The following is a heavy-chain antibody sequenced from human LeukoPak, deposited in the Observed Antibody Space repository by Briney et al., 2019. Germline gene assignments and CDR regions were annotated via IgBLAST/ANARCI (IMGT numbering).Heavy chain of an antibody. CDR2: IYSGGST. D-gene: IGHD5-12*01. V-gene: IGHV3-53*01. J-gene: IGHJ6*02. CDR3: ARDRSVYIERYYGMDV. CDR1: GFTVSGNY. Sequence: GGSLRLSCAASGFTVSGNYMSWVRQAPGKGLEWVSVIYSGGSTYYADSVKGRFTISRDNSKNTLYLQMNSLRAEDTAVYYCARDRSVYIERYYGMDVWGQGTTVTVSS.